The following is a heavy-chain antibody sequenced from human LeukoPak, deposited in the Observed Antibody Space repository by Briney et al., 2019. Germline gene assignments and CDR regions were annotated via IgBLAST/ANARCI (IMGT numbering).Heavy chain of an antibody. CDR1: GFTFSNYG. V-gene: IGHV3-33*01. Sequence: GGSPRLSCAATGFTFSNYGMPWVRQAPGKGLEWVAVIWYDGSKTYYADSVKCRFTISRDNSKNTLYLQMSSLRAEDTAVYYCARDRYYGSENYYYYYYMDVWGKGTTVTVSS. D-gene: IGHD3-10*01. J-gene: IGHJ6*03. CDR2: IWYDGSKT. CDR3: ARDRYYGSENYYYYYYMDV.